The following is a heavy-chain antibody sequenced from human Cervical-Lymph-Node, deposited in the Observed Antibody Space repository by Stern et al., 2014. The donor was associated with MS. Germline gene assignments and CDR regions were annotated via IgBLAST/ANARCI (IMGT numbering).Heavy chain of an antibody. J-gene: IGHJ4*02. CDR3: ASGRIGY. Sequence: QVQLVQSGAEVKKPGASVKVSCKASGYTFTNYYMHWVRQAPGQGLEWMGMINPSGDITRNALKFQGRITMTRDTSTSTVYMELSSLRSADVAIYYCASGRIGYWGQGTLVTVSS. CDR2: INPSGDIT. V-gene: IGHV1-46*01. CDR1: GYTFTNYY.